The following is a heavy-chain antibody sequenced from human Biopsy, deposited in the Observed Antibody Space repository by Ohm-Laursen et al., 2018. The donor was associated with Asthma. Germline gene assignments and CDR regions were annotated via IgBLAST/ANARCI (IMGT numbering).Heavy chain of an antibody. V-gene: IGHV1-69*13. D-gene: IGHD2-2*01. CDR3: ARKAGSCISRTCYSLDF. J-gene: IGHJ4*02. Sequence: SVKVSCKSLGGTFNTYVIGWVRQAPGQGLEWMGGTNSVFGTTTYPQKFQDRVTITADGSTSTVYMELSSLRSEDTAVYYCARKAGSCISRTCYSLDFWGQGTLVTVSS. CDR2: TNSVFGTT. CDR1: GGTFNTYV.